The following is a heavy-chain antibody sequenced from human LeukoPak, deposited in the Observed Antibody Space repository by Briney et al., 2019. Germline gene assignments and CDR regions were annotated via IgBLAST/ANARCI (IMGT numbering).Heavy chain of an antibody. Sequence: PGRSLRLSCAASGFTFDDYAMHWVRQTPGKGLEWVSGIGWNGDSIGYADSVKGRFNIYRDSANNSLYLQMDNLRIEDTALYYCAKGIWSGEQDGFDFWGQGTTVTVSS. CDR2: IGWNGDSI. CDR1: GFTFDDYA. J-gene: IGHJ3*01. D-gene: IGHD3-10*01. CDR3: AKGIWSGEQDGFDF. V-gene: IGHV3-9*01.